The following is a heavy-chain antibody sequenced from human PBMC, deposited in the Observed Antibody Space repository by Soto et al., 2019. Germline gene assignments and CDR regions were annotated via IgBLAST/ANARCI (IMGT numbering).Heavy chain of an antibody. J-gene: IGHJ6*03. D-gene: IGHD1-7*01. CDR1: GDSVSSNSAA. CDR2: TYYRSRWYN. V-gene: IGHV6-1*01. CDR3: SGTSTLQLYYTDV. Sequence: PSQTLSLTCAISGDSVSSNSAAWNWIRQSPSRGLEWLGRTYYRSRWYNDYAVSVRSRITINPDTSKNQFSLHLNSVTPEDTAVNYCSGTSTLQLYYTDVWDKGTMVTVSS.